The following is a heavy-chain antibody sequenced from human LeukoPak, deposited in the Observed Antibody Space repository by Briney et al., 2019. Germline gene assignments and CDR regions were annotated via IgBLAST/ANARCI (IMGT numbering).Heavy chain of an antibody. D-gene: IGHD6-19*01. CDR3: ARVGGTQWLVHQGVHWYFDL. Sequence: GASVKVSCKASGYTFTGYYMRWVRQAPGQGLEWMGWINPNSGGTNYAQKFQGRVTMTRDTSISTAYMELSRLRSDDTAVYYCARVGGTQWLVHQGVHWYFDLWGRGTLVTVSS. V-gene: IGHV1-2*02. CDR1: GYTFTGYY. J-gene: IGHJ2*01. CDR2: INPNSGGT.